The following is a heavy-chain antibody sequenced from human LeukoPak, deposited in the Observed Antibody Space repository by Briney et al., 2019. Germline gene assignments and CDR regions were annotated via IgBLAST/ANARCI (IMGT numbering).Heavy chain of an antibody. V-gene: IGHV3-33*06. J-gene: IGHJ6*03. CDR2: VWYDGSNK. CDR3: AKAGTTSWTHYPYYYYMDV. D-gene: IGHD2-2*01. CDR1: GFTFSSYH. Sequence: GGSLRLSCAASGFTFSSYHMHWLRQAPGKGLEWVAAVWYDGSNKYYVDSVKGRFTISRDNSKNTLYLQMNSLRAEDTAVYFCAKAGTTSWTHYPYYYYMDVWGKGTTVTVSS.